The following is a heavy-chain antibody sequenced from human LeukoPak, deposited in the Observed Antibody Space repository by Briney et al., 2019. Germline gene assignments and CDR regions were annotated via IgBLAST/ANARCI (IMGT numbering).Heavy chain of an antibody. J-gene: IGHJ4*02. V-gene: IGHV3-23*01. CDR1: GFTFSSYA. D-gene: IGHD6-19*01. CDR3: AKTTIGYSSGRYPGWPVDY. CDR2: ISGSGGST. Sequence: PGGPLRLSCAASGFTFSSYAMSGLRQAPGKGLEGVSAISGSGGSTYYADSVKGRFTISRDNSKNTVYLQMNSLRAEDTAVYYCAKTTIGYSSGRYPGWPVDYWGQGTLVTVSS.